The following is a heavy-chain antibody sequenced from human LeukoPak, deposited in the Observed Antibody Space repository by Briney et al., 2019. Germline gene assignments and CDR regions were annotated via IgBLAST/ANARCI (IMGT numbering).Heavy chain of an antibody. V-gene: IGHV4-4*07. J-gene: IGHJ4*02. Sequence: SETLSLTCTVSGGSISSYYWSWIRQPAGKGLEWIGRIYTSGTTNYNPSLKSRVTMSVDTSKNQFSLKMRCVTAADTAVYYCARANYDGSDYWGQGTLVTVSS. CDR2: IYTSGTT. D-gene: IGHD3-22*01. CDR1: GGSISSYY. CDR3: ARANYDGSDY.